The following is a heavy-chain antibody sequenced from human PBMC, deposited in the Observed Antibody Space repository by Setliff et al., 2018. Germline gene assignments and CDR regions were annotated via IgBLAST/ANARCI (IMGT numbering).Heavy chain of an antibody. CDR2: IIPSGGST. V-gene: IGHV1-46*01. J-gene: IGHJ6*02. D-gene: IGHD2-15*01. CDR1: GGTFSSYA. Sequence: ASVKVSCKASGGTFSSYAISWVRQAPGQGLEWMGGIIPSGGSTSYAQKFQGRVTMTRDTSTSTVYMELSSLRSEDTAVYYCAHTIVGYCSGISCYDYYYGMDVWGQGTTVTVSS. CDR3: AHTIVGYCSGISCYDYYYGMDV.